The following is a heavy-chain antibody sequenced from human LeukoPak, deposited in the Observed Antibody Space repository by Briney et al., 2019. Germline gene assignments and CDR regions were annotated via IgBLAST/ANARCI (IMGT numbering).Heavy chain of an antibody. CDR2: LWAHGRSE. D-gene: IGHD2-8*01. CDR1: GFTLTKYG. Sequence: GGSLRLSCAASGFTLTKYGMHWVRQAPGKGLEWVAVLWAHGRSEYYADSVKGRFSISRDTSRSTVHLQMNSLSPEDTAVYYCARDDDTNSRYSLFQYWGQGTRVTVSS. CDR3: ARDDDTNSRYSLFQY. J-gene: IGHJ4*02. V-gene: IGHV3-33*01.